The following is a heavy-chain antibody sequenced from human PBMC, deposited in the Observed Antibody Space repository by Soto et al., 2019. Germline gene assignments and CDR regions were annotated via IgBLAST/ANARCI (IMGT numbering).Heavy chain of an antibody. CDR3: ARDMAVAGKGYYGMDV. V-gene: IGHV3-48*02. Sequence: GSLRLSCAASGFTVSSYSMNWVRQAPGKGLEWVSYISSSSSTIYYADSVKGRFTISRDNAKNSLYLQMNSLRDEDTAVYYCARDMAVAGKGYYGMDVWGQGTTVTVSS. D-gene: IGHD6-19*01. CDR2: ISSSSSTI. J-gene: IGHJ6*02. CDR1: GFTVSSYS.